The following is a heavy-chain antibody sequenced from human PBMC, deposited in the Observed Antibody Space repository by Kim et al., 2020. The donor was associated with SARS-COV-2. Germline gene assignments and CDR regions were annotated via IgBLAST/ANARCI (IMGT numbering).Heavy chain of an antibody. CDR3: AISSRDWYGMDV. D-gene: IGHD2-21*01. V-gene: IGHV5-51*01. Sequence: RKSPSFQGRVTISADKSISTAYLQWSSLKASDTAMYYCAISSRDWYGMDVWGQGTTVTVSS. J-gene: IGHJ6*02.